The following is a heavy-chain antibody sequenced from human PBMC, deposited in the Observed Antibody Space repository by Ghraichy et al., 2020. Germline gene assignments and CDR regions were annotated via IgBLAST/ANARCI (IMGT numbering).Heavy chain of an antibody. CDR3: ARGGSQQQLLDY. Sequence: SETLSLTCAVYGGSFSGYFWSWIRQFPGKGLEWIGEINHSGSTNYNPSLKSRLTISIDTSKNQFSLKLNSVTAADTAVYFCARGGSQQQLLDYWGQGTLVTVSS. D-gene: IGHD6-13*01. J-gene: IGHJ4*02. CDR1: GGSFSGYF. CDR2: INHSGST. V-gene: IGHV4-34*01.